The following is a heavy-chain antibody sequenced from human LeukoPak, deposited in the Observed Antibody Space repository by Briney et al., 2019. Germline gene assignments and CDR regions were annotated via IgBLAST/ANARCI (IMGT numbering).Heavy chain of an antibody. CDR2: INPSGGST. J-gene: IGHJ4*02. CDR1: GYTFTSYY. Sequence: ASVKVSCKASGYTFTSYYMHWVRQAPGQGLEWMGIINPSGGSTSYAQKFQGRVTMTRDTSTSTAYMELRSLRSDDTAVYYCARESYYDSSAHYWGQGTLVTVSS. CDR3: ARESYYDSSAHY. V-gene: IGHV1-46*01. D-gene: IGHD3-22*01.